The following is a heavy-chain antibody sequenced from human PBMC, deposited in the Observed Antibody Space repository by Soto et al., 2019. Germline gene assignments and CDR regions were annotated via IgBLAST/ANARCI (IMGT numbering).Heavy chain of an antibody. CDR2: VIPLFGTA. J-gene: IGHJ4*02. D-gene: IGHD2-15*01. Sequence: EASVKVSCKXSGGTFSRYAIIWVRQAPGQGLEWMGGVIPLFGTANYAQKFEGRVTITADESTSTEYIELSSLRSEDRAEYYCARVSGYCSGGSCYPTYFDYWGQGTLVTVSS. V-gene: IGHV1-69*13. CDR1: GGTFSRYA. CDR3: ARVSGYCSGGSCYPTYFDY.